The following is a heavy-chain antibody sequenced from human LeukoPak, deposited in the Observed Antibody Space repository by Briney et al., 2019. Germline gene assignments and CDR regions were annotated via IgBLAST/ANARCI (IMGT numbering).Heavy chain of an antibody. J-gene: IGHJ6*03. V-gene: IGHV4-4*09. CDR2: IYTSGST. Sequence: SETLSLTCTVSGGSISSYYWSWIRQPPGKGLEWIGYIYTSGSTNYNPSLKSRVTISEDTSKNQFSLKLSSVTAADTAVYYCARRGSSSRYYYYYMDVWGKGTTVTVSS. CDR1: GGSISSYY. CDR3: ARRGSSSRYYYYYMDV. D-gene: IGHD6-6*01.